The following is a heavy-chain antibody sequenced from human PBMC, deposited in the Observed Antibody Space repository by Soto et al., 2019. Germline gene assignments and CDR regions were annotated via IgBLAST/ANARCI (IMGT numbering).Heavy chain of an antibody. CDR3: ARARLRPAAYGMDV. Sequence: GASVKVSCKASGYTFTSYGISWVRQAPGQGLEWMGWISAYNGNTNYAQKLQGRVTMTTDTSTSTAYMELRSLRSDDTAVYYCARARLRPAAYGMDVWGQGTTVTVSS. CDR1: GYTFTSYG. J-gene: IGHJ6*02. V-gene: IGHV1-18*01. D-gene: IGHD6-13*01. CDR2: ISAYNGNT.